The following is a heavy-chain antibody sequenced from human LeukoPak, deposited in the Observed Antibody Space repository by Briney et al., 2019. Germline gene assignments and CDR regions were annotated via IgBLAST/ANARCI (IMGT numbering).Heavy chain of an antibody. CDR3: ARIGARLFYYYYYMDV. D-gene: IGHD6-6*01. Sequence: GGSLRLSCAASGFTFDDYGMSWVRQAPGKGLEWVSGINWNGGSTGYADSVKGRFTISRDNAKNSLYLQMNSLRAEDTALYYCARIGARLFYYYYYMDVWGKGTTVTVSS. V-gene: IGHV3-20*04. CDR1: GFTFDDYG. CDR2: INWNGGST. J-gene: IGHJ6*03.